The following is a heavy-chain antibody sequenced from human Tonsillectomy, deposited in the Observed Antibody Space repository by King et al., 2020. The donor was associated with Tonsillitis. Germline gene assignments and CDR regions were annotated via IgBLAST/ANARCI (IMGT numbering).Heavy chain of an antibody. CDR1: GFTFSTYG. V-gene: IGHV3-30*18. CDR2: TSYDGSNK. CDR3: AKALGGASFRSGKVSKLDYYYGMDV. D-gene: IGHD1-26*01. Sequence: VQLVESGGGVVQPGRSLRLSCAASGFTFSTYGMHWVRQAPGKGLEWVAVTSYDGSNKYYADSVKGRFTISRDNSKNTRYLQMNSLRAEDTAVYFCAKALGGASFRSGKVSKLDYYYGMDVWGQGTTGTVSS. J-gene: IGHJ6*02.